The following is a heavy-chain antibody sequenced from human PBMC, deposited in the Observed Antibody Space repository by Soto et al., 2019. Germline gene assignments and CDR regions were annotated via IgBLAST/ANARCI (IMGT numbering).Heavy chain of an antibody. CDR1: GYTFTTSW. CDR3: ARDRTPGGMDV. J-gene: IGHJ6*02. V-gene: IGHV5-51*01. Sequence: GESLKISCKGSGYTFTTSWIAWVRQMPGKGLEWMGLIDPGDSDTRYNPSYQGQVTISADKSIRTVYLQWSSLKASDTAMYYCARDRTPGGMDVWGQGTTVTVSS. CDR2: IDPGDSDT. D-gene: IGHD3-10*01.